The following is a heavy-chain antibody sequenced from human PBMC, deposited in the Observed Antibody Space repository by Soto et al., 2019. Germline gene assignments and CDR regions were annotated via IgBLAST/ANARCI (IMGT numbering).Heavy chain of an antibody. CDR2: ISGSGDRT. D-gene: IGHD1-26*01. V-gene: IGHV3-23*01. CDR3: AKVVNSGYYYYFDY. CDR1: GFTFSSYA. Sequence: GGSLRLSCAASGFTFSSYAMSWVRQAPGKGLEWVSAISGSGDRTYYADSVKGRFTISRDNSKNTLSLQMNSLRAEDTAVYYCAKVVNSGYYYYFDYWGQGTLVTVSS. J-gene: IGHJ4*02.